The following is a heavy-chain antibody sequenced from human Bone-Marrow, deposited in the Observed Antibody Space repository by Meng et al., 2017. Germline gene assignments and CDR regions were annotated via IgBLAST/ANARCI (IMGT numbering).Heavy chain of an antibody. D-gene: IGHD3-10*01. CDR2: ISSSGSTI. V-gene: IGHV3-11*04. CDR3: ARASLALRRSITMVRGVMGWFDP. CDR1: GFTFSDYY. J-gene: IGHJ5*02. Sequence: GGSLRLSCAASGFTFSDYYMSWIRQAPGKGLEWVSYISSSGSTIYYADSVKGRFTISRDNAKNSLYLQMNSLRAEDTAVYYCARASLALRRSITMVRGVMGWFDPWGQGTLVTVSS.